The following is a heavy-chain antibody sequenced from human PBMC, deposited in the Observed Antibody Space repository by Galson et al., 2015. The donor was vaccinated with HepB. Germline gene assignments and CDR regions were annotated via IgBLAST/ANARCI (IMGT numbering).Heavy chain of an antibody. Sequence: QSGAEVKKPGESLKISCKGSGYSFTEYWITWVRQTPGEGLEWMGRIDPSDSYSYYSPSFQGHVTISADKSTSTAYLQWSSLRASDTAIYYCAKARGYTAMIMEDPTGGEAFDVWGQGTMVSVSS. CDR3: AKARGYTAMIMEDPTGGEAFDV. CDR2: IDPSDSYS. D-gene: IGHD5-18*01. CDR1: GYSFTEYW. V-gene: IGHV5-10-1*01. J-gene: IGHJ3*01.